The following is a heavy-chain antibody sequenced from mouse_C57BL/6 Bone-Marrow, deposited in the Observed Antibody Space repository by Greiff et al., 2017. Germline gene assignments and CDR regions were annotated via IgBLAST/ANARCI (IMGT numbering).Heavy chain of an antibody. Sequence: QVTLKVSGPELVKPGASVKISCKASGYSFTSYYIHWVKQRPGQGLEWIGWIYPGSGNTKYNEKFKGKATLTADTSSSTAYMQLSSLTSEDSAVYYCARPLIYYGNYVGFAYWGQGTLVTVSA. CDR1: GYSFTSYY. V-gene: IGHV1-66*01. CDR2: IYPGSGNT. J-gene: IGHJ3*01. CDR3: ARPLIYYGNYVGFAY. D-gene: IGHD2-1*01.